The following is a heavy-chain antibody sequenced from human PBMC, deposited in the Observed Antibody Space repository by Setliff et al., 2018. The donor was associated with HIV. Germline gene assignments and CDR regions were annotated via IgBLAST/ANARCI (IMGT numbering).Heavy chain of an antibody. Sequence: SGPTLAHPTQTLTLTCTFSGFSLSTSGVRVGWIRQPPGKALEWLALIYWNDDKRYSPSLKSRLTITKDTSKNQVVLTMTNMDPVDTATYYCAHRPNLPAAIQEDWFDPWGQGTLVTVSS. V-gene: IGHV2-5*01. D-gene: IGHD2-2*02. CDR2: IYWNDDK. CDR1: GFSLSTSGVR. CDR3: AHRPNLPAAIQEDWFDP. J-gene: IGHJ5*02.